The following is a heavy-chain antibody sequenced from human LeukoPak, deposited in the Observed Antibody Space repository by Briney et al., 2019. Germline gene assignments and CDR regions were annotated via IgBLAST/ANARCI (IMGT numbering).Heavy chain of an antibody. D-gene: IGHD4-11*01. CDR2: ISYDGNNK. J-gene: IGHJ4*02. CDR3: ASGYSNYFWSFFYY. V-gene: IGHV3-30*14. Sequence: PPGGSLRLSCAASGFTFSSCAIHWVRQAPGKGLEWVAVISYDGNNKYYADSMKGRFTISRDNSKNTLYLQLNSLRAEDTAVYYWASGYSNYFWSFFYYWGQGTLVTVSS. CDR1: GFTFSSCA.